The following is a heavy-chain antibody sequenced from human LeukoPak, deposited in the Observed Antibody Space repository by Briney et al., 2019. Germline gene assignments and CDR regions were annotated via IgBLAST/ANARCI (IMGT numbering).Heavy chain of an antibody. CDR2: INPNSGGT. CDR3: ARAQGGWYGGDIDY. CDR1: GYTFTGYY. D-gene: IGHD6-19*01. J-gene: IGHJ4*02. V-gene: IGHV1-2*02. Sequence: ASVKVSCKASGYTFTGYYMHWVRQAPGQGLEWMGWINPNSGGTNYAQKFQGRVTMTRDTSISTAYMELSRLRSDDTAVYYCARAQGGWYGGDIDYWGQGTLVTVSS.